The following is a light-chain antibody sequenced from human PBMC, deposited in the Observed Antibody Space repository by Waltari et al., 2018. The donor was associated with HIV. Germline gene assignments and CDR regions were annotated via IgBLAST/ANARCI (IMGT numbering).Light chain of an antibody. V-gene: IGKV3-20*01. CDR1: QSVSSSY. J-gene: IGKJ1*01. CDR3: QQYGSSPRT. Sequence: EIVLTQSPGTLSLSPGERATLSCRASQSVSSSYLAWYQQTPGQAPRLLISGASSRATGNPDRFSGSGSGTDFTLTISRLEPEDFAVYYCQQYGSSPRTFGQGTKVEIK. CDR2: GAS.